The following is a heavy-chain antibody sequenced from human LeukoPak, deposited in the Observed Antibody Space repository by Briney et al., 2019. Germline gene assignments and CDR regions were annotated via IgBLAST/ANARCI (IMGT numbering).Heavy chain of an antibody. CDR3: AREYSRGYYVAFDP. Sequence: PSETLSLTCTVSGGSISSHYWSWIRQPPGKGLEWIGYIYYSGSTNYNPSLKSRVTISVDTSKNQFSLKLSSVTAADTAVYYCAREYSRGYYVAFDPWGQGTLVTVSS. J-gene: IGHJ5*02. CDR2: IYYSGST. V-gene: IGHV4-59*11. CDR1: GGSISSHY. D-gene: IGHD3-22*01.